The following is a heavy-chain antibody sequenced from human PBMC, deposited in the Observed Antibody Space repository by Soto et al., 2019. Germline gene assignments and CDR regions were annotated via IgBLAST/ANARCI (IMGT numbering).Heavy chain of an antibody. Sequence: GESLKISCKGSGYSFTSYWIGWVRQMPGKGLEWMGIIYPGDSDTRYSPSFQGQVTISADKSISTAYLQWSSLKASDTAMYYCSRGVYIWGSYRPYLFDYWGQGTLVTVS. J-gene: IGHJ4*02. CDR3: SRGVYIWGSYRPYLFDY. V-gene: IGHV5-51*01. CDR1: GYSFTSYW. CDR2: IYPGDSDT. D-gene: IGHD3-16*02.